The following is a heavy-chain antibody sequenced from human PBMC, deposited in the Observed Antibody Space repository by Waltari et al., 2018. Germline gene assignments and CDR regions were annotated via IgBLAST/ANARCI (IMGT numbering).Heavy chain of an antibody. V-gene: IGHV1-69*05. CDR3: AREGAVAGTGDDAFDI. Sequence: QVQLVQSGAEVKKPGSSVKVSCKASGGTFSSYAISWVRQAPGQGLEWMGGIIPIFGTANYAQKFQGRVTITTDESTSTAYMELSSLRSEDTAVYYCAREGAVAGTGDDAFDIWGQGTMVIVSS. J-gene: IGHJ3*02. CDR1: GGTFSSYA. CDR2: IIPIFGTA. D-gene: IGHD6-19*01.